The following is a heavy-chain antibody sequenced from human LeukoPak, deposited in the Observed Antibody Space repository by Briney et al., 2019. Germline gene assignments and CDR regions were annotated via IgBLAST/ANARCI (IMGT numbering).Heavy chain of an antibody. V-gene: IGHV1-2*02. J-gene: IGHJ5*02. Sequence: ASVKVSCKASGYTFTGYYMHWVRQAPGQGLEWMGWINPNSGGTNYAQKFQGRVTMTRDTSIRTAYMDLSRLRSDDTAVYYCARELKVDDDSSGYYSNWFDPWGQGTLVTVSS. CDR3: ARELKVDDDSSGYYSNWFDP. CDR1: GYTFTGYY. CDR2: INPNSGGT. D-gene: IGHD3-22*01.